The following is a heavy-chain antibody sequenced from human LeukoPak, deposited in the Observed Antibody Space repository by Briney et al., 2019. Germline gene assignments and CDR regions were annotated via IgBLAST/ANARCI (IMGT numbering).Heavy chain of an antibody. J-gene: IGHJ4*02. CDR1: GYTFTSYY. Sequence: ASVKVSCKASGYTFTSYYMHWVRQAPGQGLEWMGIINPSGGSTSYAQKFQGRVTMTRDTSTSTVYMELSSLRSEDTAVYYCAGDAGDTARFKNYLDYWGQGSLVTVS. CDR2: INPSGGST. D-gene: IGHD5-18*01. V-gene: IGHV1-46*01. CDR3: AGDAGDTARFKNYLDY.